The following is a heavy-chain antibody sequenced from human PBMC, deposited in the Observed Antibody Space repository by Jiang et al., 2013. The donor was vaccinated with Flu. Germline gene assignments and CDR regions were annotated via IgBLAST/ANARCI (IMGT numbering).Heavy chain of an antibody. D-gene: IGHD1-1*01. CDR1: GGSVSSSSDY. V-gene: IGHV4-39*02. CDR2: ISKSGST. J-gene: IGHJ4*02. CDR3: ARDSNTTPADF. Sequence: GLVKPSETLSLACTVSGGSVSSSSDYWGWIRQPPGKGLEWIGSISKSGSTYYNPSLKSRLTISVDTSKNQFSLKVTSVTAADTAVYYCARDSNTTPADFWGQGTLVTVSS.